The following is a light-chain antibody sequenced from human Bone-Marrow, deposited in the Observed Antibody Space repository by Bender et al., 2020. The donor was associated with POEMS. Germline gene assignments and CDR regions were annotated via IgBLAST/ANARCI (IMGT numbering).Light chain of an antibody. J-gene: IGLJ2*01. V-gene: IGLV3-1*01. CDR2: QNN. Sequence: SYEMTQPPSVSVSPGQTAIIACSGDKLGDRYVSWYQQKPGHSPVVVIYQNNKRPSEIPEQFSGYNSGNTASLTISGTQTMNEDAYYCQAWDISTVVFDAGPKLTVL. CDR1: KLGDRY. CDR3: QAWDISTVV.